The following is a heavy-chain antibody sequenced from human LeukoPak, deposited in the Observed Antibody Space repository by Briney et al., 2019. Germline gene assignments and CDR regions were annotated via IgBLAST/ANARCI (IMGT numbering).Heavy chain of an antibody. CDR2: IYYSGST. CDR1: GGSISSSSYY. CDR3: TGKDFDY. J-gene: IGHJ4*02. V-gene: IGHV4-39*01. Sequence: SETLSLTCTVSGGSISSSSYYWGWIRQPPGKGLVWIGSIYYSGSTYYNPSLKSRVTISVDTSKNQFSLKLSSVTAADTAVYYCTGKDFDYWGQGTLVTVSS.